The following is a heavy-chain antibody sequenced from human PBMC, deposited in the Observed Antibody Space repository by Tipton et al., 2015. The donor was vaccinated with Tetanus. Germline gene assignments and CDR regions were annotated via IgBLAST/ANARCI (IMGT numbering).Heavy chain of an antibody. V-gene: IGHV4-31*03. CDR3: ARDGGNYFYYGMNV. CDR2: IYSPGTT. CDR1: GVSIKGGGFY. J-gene: IGHJ6*02. Sequence: TLSLICSVSGVSIKGGGFYWTWIRQPPGKGLEWIGYIYSPGTTSYAPSLRGRATISFDSVKNHFSLSLSSVTAADTAMHYCARDGGNYFYYGMNVWGQGAAVTVSS.